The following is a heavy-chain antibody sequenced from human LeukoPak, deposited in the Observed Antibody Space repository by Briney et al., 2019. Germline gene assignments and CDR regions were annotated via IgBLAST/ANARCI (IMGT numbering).Heavy chain of an antibody. CDR2: IYSGGST. V-gene: IGHV3-53*05. J-gene: IGHJ3*02. CDR1: GFTVSSNY. CDR3: ARRARVVAATAYYAFDI. D-gene: IGHD2-15*01. Sequence: PGGSLRLSCAASGFTVSSNYMSWVRQAPGKGLEWVSVIYSGGSTYYADSVKGRFTISRDNSKNTLYLQMNSLRAEDTAVYYCARRARVVAATAYYAFDIWGQGTMVTVSS.